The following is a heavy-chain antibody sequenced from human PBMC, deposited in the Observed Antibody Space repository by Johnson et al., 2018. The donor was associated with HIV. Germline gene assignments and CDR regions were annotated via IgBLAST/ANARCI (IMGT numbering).Heavy chain of an antibody. Sequence: VQLVESGGGLVKPGGSLRLSCAASGFTFDDYAMHWVRQAPGKGLEWVSGISWNSGSIGYADSVKGRFTISRDNSKNTLYLQMNSLRAEDTAVYYCARDHDGQQLGFAVDIWGQGTMVTVSS. D-gene: IGHD6-13*01. V-gene: IGHV3-9*01. J-gene: IGHJ3*02. CDR3: ARDHDGQQLGFAVDI. CDR1: GFTFDDYA. CDR2: ISWNSGSI.